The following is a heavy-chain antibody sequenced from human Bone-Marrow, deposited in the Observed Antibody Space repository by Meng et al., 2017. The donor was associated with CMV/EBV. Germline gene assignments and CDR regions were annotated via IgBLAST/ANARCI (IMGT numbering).Heavy chain of an antibody. CDR2: IWYDGSNK. D-gene: IGHD3-9*01. CDR3: AKDPSGGDDILTGPRGY. CDR1: GFTFSSYG. V-gene: IGHV3-33*06. J-gene: IGHJ4*02. Sequence: GESLKISCAASGFTFSSYGMPWVRQAPGKGLEWVAVIWYDGSNKYYADSVKGRFTISRDNSKNTLYLQMNSLRAEDTAVYYCAKDPSGGDDILTGPRGYWGQGTLVTVSS.